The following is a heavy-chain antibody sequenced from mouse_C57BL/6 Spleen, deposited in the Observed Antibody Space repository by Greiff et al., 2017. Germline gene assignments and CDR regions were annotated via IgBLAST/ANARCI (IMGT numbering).Heavy chain of an antibody. D-gene: IGHD2-1*01. Sequence: QVQLQQPGAELVKPGASVKLSCKASGYTFTSYWMHWVKQRPGQGLEWIGMIHPNSGSTNYNEKFKSKATLTVDKSSSTAYMQLSSLTSEDCAVYYCAGRGNQGAMDYWCQGTSVTVSA. J-gene: IGHJ4*01. CDR3: AGRGNQGAMDY. CDR2: IHPNSGST. CDR1: GYTFTSYW. V-gene: IGHV1-64*01.